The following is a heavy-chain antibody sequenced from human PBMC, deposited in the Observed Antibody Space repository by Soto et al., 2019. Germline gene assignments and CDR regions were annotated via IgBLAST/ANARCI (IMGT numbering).Heavy chain of an antibody. CDR1: GGTFSSYT. CDR3: ARDPNYYDGYY. J-gene: IGHJ4*02. CDR2: IIPILGIA. Sequence: SVKVSCKASGGTFSSYTISWVRQAPGQGLEWMGRIIPILGIANYAQKFQGRVTITADKSTSTAYMELSSLRSEDTAVYYCARDPNYYDGYYWGQGTLVTVSS. D-gene: IGHD3-22*01. V-gene: IGHV1-69*04.